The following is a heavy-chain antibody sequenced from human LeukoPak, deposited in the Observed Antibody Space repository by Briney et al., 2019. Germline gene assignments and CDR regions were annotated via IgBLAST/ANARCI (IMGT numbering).Heavy chain of an antibody. Sequence: SETLSLTCTVSGGSISSSSYSWGWIRQPPGKGLEWIGSIYYSGSTYYNPSLKSRVTISVDTSKNQFSLKLTSVTAADTAMYYCARGYTDGWLIGYWGQGTLVTVSS. CDR2: IYYSGST. V-gene: IGHV4-39*01. D-gene: IGHD6-19*01. CDR3: ARGYTDGWLIGY. CDR1: GGSISSSSYS. J-gene: IGHJ4*02.